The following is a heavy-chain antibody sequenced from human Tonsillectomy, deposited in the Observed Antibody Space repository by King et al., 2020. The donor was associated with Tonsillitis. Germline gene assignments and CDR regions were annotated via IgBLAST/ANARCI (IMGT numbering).Heavy chain of an antibody. CDR2: IKSKNDGGTT. V-gene: IGHV3-15*01. CDR1: GFTFNTAW. D-gene: IGHD2-15*01. Sequence: VQLVESGGGLVKPGGSLRLSCAASGFTFNTAWMTWVRQGPGKGLEFIGRIKSKNDGGTTEYAAPVKGRFTISRDDSKNTLYLQMNTLKTEDTAVYYCITEKYCSGGSCYGYWGQGTLVTVSS. CDR3: ITEKYCSGGSCYGY. J-gene: IGHJ4*02.